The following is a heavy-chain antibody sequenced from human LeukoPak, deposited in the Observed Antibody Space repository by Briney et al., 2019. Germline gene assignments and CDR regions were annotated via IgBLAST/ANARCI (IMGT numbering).Heavy chain of an antibody. CDR2: IRYDGSNK. CDR1: GFTFSTYG. D-gene: IGHD3-3*01. V-gene: IGHV3-30*02. J-gene: IGHJ4*02. Sequence: PGGSLRLSCAASGFTFSTYGMYWVSQAPGKGLEWVTFIRYDGSNKNYADSVKGRFTISRDNSKNTLYLQMNSLRAEDTAVYYCAKGPPYDFWSGRSYFDYWGQGTLVTVSS. CDR3: AKGPPYDFWSGRSYFDY.